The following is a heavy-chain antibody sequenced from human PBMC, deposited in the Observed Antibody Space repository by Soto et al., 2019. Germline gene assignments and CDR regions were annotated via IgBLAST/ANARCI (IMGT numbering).Heavy chain of an antibody. J-gene: IGHJ4*02. Sequence: QVQLVQSGAEVKKPGASVKLSCKASGYTFTSYYMHWVRQAPGQGLEWMGMINSGGGSTTYAQKFLGRITXTXXXSXXTLYMDLSGLRSEDTAVYYCARGGRVVVVTASFDYWGQGTLITVSS. CDR1: GYTFTSYY. CDR2: INSGGGST. D-gene: IGHD2-21*02. CDR3: ARGGRVVVVTASFDY. V-gene: IGHV1-46*03.